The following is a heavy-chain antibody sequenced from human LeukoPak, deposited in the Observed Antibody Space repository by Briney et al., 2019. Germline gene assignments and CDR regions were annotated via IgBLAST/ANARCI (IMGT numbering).Heavy chain of an antibody. J-gene: IGHJ4*02. Sequence: PSETLSLTCTVSGGSISSSSYYWGWIRQPPGKELESIGSIYYSGSTYYNPSLKSRVTISVDTSKNQFSLKLSSVTAADTAVYYCARGLRDGDVASYFDYWGQGTLVTVSS. CDR1: GGSISSSSYY. V-gene: IGHV4-39*07. D-gene: IGHD4-17*01. CDR2: IYYSGST. CDR3: ARGLRDGDVASYFDY.